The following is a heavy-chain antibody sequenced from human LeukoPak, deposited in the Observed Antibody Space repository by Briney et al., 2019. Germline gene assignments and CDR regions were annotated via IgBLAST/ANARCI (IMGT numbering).Heavy chain of an antibody. D-gene: IGHD3-3*01. CDR3: ARDTDDFQGLDI. V-gene: IGHV3-7*01. J-gene: IGHJ3*02. Sequence: PGGSLRLSCAASGFFFSNYWMRWVRQAQGKGLEWVANINLDGNGRFYVDSVKGRFTISRDNNKKSVYLQMNSLRAEDTAVYYCARDTDDFQGLDIWGQGTRVTVSS. CDR2: INLDGNGR. CDR1: GFFFSNYW.